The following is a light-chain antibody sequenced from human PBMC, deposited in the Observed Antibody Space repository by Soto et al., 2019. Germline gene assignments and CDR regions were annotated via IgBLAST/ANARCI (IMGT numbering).Light chain of an antibody. V-gene: IGLV2-14*01. CDR2: DVS. CDR3: SSYTSSSTRV. Sequence: QSVLTQPASVPGSPGQSITISCTGTSSDVGGYNYVSWYQQHPGKAPKLMIYDVSNRPSGVSNRFSGSKSGNTASLSISVLQAEDEADYYCSSYTSSSTRVFGTGTKVTVL. J-gene: IGLJ1*01. CDR1: SSDVGGYNY.